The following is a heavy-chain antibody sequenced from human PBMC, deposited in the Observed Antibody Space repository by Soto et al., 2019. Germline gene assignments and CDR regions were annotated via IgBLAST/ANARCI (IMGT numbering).Heavy chain of an antibody. CDR1: GYTFTSYG. CDR3: ARGAASYYYDSSGWFAFDI. J-gene: IGHJ3*02. Sequence: GASVKVSCKASGYTFTSYGISWARQAPGQGLEWMGWSSAYNGNTNYAQKLQGRVTMTTDTSTSTAYMELRSLRSDDTAVYYCARGAASYYYDSSGWFAFDIWGQGTMVTVSS. D-gene: IGHD3-22*01. V-gene: IGHV1-18*04. CDR2: SSAYNGNT.